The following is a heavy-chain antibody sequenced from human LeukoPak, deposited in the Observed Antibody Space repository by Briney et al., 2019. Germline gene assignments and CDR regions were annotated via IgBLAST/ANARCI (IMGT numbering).Heavy chain of an antibody. V-gene: IGHV4-59*01. D-gene: IGHD2-15*01. CDR2: IYYSGST. CDR1: GGSISNYY. CDR3: AREQVATISYYFDY. Sequence: SETLSLTCTASGGSISNYYWSWIRQPPGKGLEWIGYIYYSGSTNYNPSLKSRVTISVDTSENQFSLKLSSVTAADTAVYYCAREQVATISYYFDYWGQGTLVTVSS. J-gene: IGHJ4*02.